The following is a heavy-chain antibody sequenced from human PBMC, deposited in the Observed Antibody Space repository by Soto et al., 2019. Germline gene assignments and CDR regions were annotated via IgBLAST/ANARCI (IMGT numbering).Heavy chain of an antibody. CDR2: IYYSGST. CDR3: ARRGNYYGSGSGGKHQWWFDP. Sequence: SETLSLTCTVSGGSISSYYWSWIRQPPGKGLEWIGYIYYSGSTNYNPSLKSRVTISVDTSKNQFSLKLSSVTAADTAVYYCARRGNYYGSGSGGKHQWWFDPWGQGTLVTVSS. D-gene: IGHD3-10*01. J-gene: IGHJ5*02. V-gene: IGHV4-59*08. CDR1: GGSISSYY.